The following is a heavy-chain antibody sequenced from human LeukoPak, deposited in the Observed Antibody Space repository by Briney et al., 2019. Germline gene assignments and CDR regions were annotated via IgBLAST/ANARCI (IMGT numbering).Heavy chain of an antibody. CDR1: GFTFDDYA. CDR2: ISWNSGSI. CDR3: AKDNGVWFDY. Sequence: GGSLRLSCAASGFTFDDYAMHWVRQAPGKGLEWVSGISWNSGSIGYADSVKGRFTISRDNAKNSLYLQMNSLRAEDMALYYCAKDNGVWFDYWGQGTLVTVSS. V-gene: IGHV3-9*03. D-gene: IGHD2-8*01. J-gene: IGHJ4*02.